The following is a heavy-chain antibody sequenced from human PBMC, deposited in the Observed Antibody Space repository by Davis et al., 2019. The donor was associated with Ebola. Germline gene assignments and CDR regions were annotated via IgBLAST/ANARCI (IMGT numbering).Heavy chain of an antibody. V-gene: IGHV1-24*01. CDR3: ARYRITIFGVANWFDP. CDR2: FDPEDGET. Sequence: ASVKVSCKVSGYTLTELSMHWVRQAPGKGLEWMGGFDPEDGETIYAQKFQGRVTMTEDTSTDTAYMELRSLRSDDTAVYYCARYRITIFGVANWFDPWGQGTLVTVSS. J-gene: IGHJ5*02. D-gene: IGHD3-3*01. CDR1: GYTLTELS.